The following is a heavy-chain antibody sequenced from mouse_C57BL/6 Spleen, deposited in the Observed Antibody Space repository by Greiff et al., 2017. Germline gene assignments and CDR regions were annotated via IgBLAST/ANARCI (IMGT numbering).Heavy chain of an antibody. CDR2: INYDGSST. D-gene: IGHD2-1*01. J-gene: IGHJ2*01. V-gene: IGHV5-16*01. CDR1: GFTFSDYY. Sequence: DVQLVESEGGLVQPGSSMKLSCTASGFTFSDYYMAWVRQVPEKGLEWVANINYDGSSTYYLDSLKSRFIISRDNAKNILYLQMSSLKSEDTATYYCARGNYGSFDYWGQGTTLTVSS. CDR3: ARGNYGSFDY.